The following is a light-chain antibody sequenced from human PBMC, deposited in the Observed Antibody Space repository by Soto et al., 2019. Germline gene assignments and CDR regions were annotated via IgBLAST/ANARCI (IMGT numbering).Light chain of an antibody. CDR2: ASS. CDR3: QQRNSFPGN. Sequence: DIQLTQSPSFLSASVGDRVTISCRASQGISSYLAWYQQTPGKAPKLLIYASSILQTGIPSTFSCSGSGKEFTLTFSSLQPEDFATYYCQQRNSFPGNFGQGTRLAI. J-gene: IGKJ5*01. CDR1: QGISSY. V-gene: IGKV1-9*01.